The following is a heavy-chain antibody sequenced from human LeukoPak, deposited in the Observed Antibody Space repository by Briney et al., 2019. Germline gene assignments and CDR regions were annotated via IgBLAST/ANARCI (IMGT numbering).Heavy chain of an antibody. Sequence: PGGSLRLSCAASGFTFSSYAMHWVRQAPGKGLEWVAVISYGGSNKYYADSVKGRFTISRDNSKNTLYLQMNSLRAEDTAVYYCARDWNHDYWGQGTLVTASS. CDR2: ISYGGSNK. J-gene: IGHJ4*02. V-gene: IGHV3-30*04. D-gene: IGHD1-14*01. CDR1: GFTFSSYA. CDR3: ARDWNHDY.